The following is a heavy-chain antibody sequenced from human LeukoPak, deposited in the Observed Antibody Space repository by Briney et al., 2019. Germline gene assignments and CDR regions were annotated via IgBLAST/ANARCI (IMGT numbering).Heavy chain of an antibody. V-gene: IGHV3-48*01. Sequence: GGSLRLSCAASGFTFSSYSMNWVRQAPGKGLEWVSYISSSSSTIYYAYSVKGRFTISRDNAKNSLYLQMNSLRAEDTAVYYCARGTYYDFWSGPYMEAAFDIWGQGTMVTVSS. J-gene: IGHJ3*02. CDR3: ARGTYYDFWSGPYMEAAFDI. D-gene: IGHD3-3*01. CDR2: ISSSSSTI. CDR1: GFTFSSYS.